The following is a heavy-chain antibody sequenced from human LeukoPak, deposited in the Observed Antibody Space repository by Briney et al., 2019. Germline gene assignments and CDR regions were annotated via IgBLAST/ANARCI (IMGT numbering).Heavy chain of an antibody. CDR2: ISSSSSYI. V-gene: IGHV3-21*01. J-gene: IGHJ4*02. CDR3: AKDIRDYDFWSGYFDY. D-gene: IGHD3-3*01. CDR1: GFTFSSYS. Sequence: GGSLRLSCAASGFTFSSYSMNWVRQAPGKGLEWVSSISSSSSYIYYADSVKGRFTISRDNAKNSLYLQMNSLRAEDTAVYYCAKDIRDYDFWSGYFDYWGQGTLVTVSS.